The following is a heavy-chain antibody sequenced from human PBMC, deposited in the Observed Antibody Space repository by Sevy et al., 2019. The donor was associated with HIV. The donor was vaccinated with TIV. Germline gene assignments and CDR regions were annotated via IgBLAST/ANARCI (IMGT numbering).Heavy chain of an antibody. CDR3: ARGPPDASYDYFDY. CDR1: GFTFIRYN. V-gene: IGHV3-21*06. J-gene: IGHJ4*02. D-gene: IGHD1-26*01. CDR2: VSGSSNYI. Sequence: GGSLRLSCAASGFTFIRYNMNWVRQAPGKGLEWVSSVSGSSNYIYYAESLKGRFIISRDNVKDTLYLQMNSLRADDTAVYYCARGPPDASYDYFDYWGQGTLVTVSS.